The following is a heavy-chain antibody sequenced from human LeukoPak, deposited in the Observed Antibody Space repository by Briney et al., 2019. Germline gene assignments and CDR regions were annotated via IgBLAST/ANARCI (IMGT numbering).Heavy chain of an antibody. J-gene: IGHJ6*02. CDR1: GFSFSSYW. Sequence: GGSLRLSCAASGFSFSSYWMHWVRQAPGKGLVWVSRMSGDGSSTSYADSVKGRFSISRDNAKNSLHLQMNSLRVEDTAVYYCAKNGGPHGMDVWGQGTTVTVSS. CDR2: MSGDGSST. V-gene: IGHV3-74*01. D-gene: IGHD3-16*01. CDR3: AKNGGPHGMDV.